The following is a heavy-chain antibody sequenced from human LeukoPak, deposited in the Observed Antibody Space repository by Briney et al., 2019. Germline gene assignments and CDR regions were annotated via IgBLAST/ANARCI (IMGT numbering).Heavy chain of an antibody. J-gene: IGHJ3*02. CDR3: ARITGTTPICGFDI. CDR2: INHSGST. V-gene: IGHV4-34*01. Sequence: SETLPLTCAVYGGSFSGYYWSWIRQPPGKGLEWIGEINHSGSTNYNPSLKSRVTISVDTSKNQFSLKLSSVTAADTAVYYCARITGTTPICGFDIWGQGTMVTVSS. D-gene: IGHD1-7*01. CDR1: GGSFSGYY.